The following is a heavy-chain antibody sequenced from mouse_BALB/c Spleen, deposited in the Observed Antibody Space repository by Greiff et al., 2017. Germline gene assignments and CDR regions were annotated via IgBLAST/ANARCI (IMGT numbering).Heavy chain of an antibody. CDR1: GYNFTSYW. Sequence: VQLQQPGAELVKPGTSVKLSCKASGYNFTSYWINWVKLRPGQGLEWIGDIYPGSGSTNYNEKFKSKATLTVDTSSSTAYMQLSSLAAEDSALYYCARSMGDGWGQGTSVTGSS. CDR3: ARSMGDG. CDR2: IYPGSGST. J-gene: IGHJ4*01. V-gene: IGHV1-55*01. D-gene: IGHD4-1*01.